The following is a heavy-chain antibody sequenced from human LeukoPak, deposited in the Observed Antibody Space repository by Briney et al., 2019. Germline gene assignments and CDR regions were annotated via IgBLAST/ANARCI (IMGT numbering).Heavy chain of an antibody. CDR2: INTDGSST. CDR1: GFTFSSYW. V-gene: IGHV3-74*01. Sequence: GGSLRLSCAASGFTFSSYWMHWVRQAPGKGLVWVSRINTDGSSTSYADSVKGRFTISRDNAKNTLYLQMNSLRAEDTAVYYCAKDADDYAWGTYRYPDYWGQGTLVTVSS. D-gene: IGHD3-16*02. J-gene: IGHJ4*02. CDR3: AKDADDYAWGTYRYPDY.